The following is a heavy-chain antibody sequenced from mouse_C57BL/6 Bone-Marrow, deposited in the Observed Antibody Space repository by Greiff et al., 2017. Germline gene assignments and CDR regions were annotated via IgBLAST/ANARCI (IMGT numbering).Heavy chain of an antibody. V-gene: IGHV6-3*01. CDR3: KGPGQGGY. CDR2: IRLKSDNYAT. J-gene: IGHJ2*01. Sequence: DVQLQESGGGLVQPGGSMKLSCVASGFTFSNYWMNWVRQSPEKGLEWVAQIRLKSDNYATHYAESVKGRFTISRDDSKSSVYLQKNYLRAEESGIYYCKGPGQGGYWGQGTTLTVSS. D-gene: IGHD3-3*01. CDR1: GFTFSNYW.